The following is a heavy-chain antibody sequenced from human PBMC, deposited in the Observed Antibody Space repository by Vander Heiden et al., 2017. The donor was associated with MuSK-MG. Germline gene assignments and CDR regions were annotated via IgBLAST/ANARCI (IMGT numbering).Heavy chain of an antibody. J-gene: IGHJ6*03. CDR2: INPNSGGT. V-gene: IGHV1-2*02. CDR1: GYTFTGYY. Sequence: QVQLVQSGAEVKKPGASVKVSCKASGYTFTGYYMHWVRQAPGQGLEWMGWINPNSGGTNYAQKFQGRVTMTRDTSISTAYMELSRLRSDDTAVYYCARAPLYFDWLLSSYYYYYMDVWGKGTTVTVSS. CDR3: ARAPLYFDWLLSSYYYYYMDV. D-gene: IGHD3-9*01.